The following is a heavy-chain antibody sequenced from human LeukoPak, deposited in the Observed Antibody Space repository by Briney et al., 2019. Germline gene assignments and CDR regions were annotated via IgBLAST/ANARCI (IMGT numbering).Heavy chain of an antibody. CDR2: INSEGSST. Sequence: QPGGSLRLPCEASGFTFSSYWMHWVRQAPGKGLVWVSRINSEGSSTSYADSVKGRFTISRDNAKNTLYLQMNSLRAEDTAVYHCARGDLVAATYYYYYMDVWGKGTTVTVSS. D-gene: IGHD1-26*01. CDR3: ARGDLVAATYYYYYMDV. CDR1: GFTFSSYW. J-gene: IGHJ6*03. V-gene: IGHV3-74*01.